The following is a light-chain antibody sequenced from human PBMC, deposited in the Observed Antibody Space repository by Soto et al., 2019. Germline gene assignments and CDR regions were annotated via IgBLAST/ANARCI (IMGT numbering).Light chain of an antibody. Sequence: EIVLTQSPGTLSLSPGERATLSCRASQSVSSSYLAWYQQKPGQAPRPLIYGASSRAIGIPGRFSVSGSVTDFTLAISRLEPEDFAVYYCQQYGSSPWTFGQGTKVESK. CDR2: GAS. V-gene: IGKV3-20*01. CDR3: QQYGSSPWT. CDR1: QSVSSSY. J-gene: IGKJ1*01.